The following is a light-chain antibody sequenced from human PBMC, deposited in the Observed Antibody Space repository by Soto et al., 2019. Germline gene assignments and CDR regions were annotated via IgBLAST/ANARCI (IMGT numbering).Light chain of an antibody. CDR1: SSDVGGYDY. CDR2: AVT. V-gene: IGLV2-14*01. J-gene: IGLJ1*01. CDR3: SSYSSSSTLYV. Sequence: QSALTQPASVSGSPGQSITISCTGTSSDVGGYDYVSWYQQHPGKAPKLMIYAVTNRPSGISNRFSGSKSGNTASLTISGLQAEDEADYYCSSYSSSSTLYVFGIGTKVTVL.